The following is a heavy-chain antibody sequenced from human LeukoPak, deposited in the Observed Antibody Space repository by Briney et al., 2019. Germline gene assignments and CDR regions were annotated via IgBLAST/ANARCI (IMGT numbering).Heavy chain of an antibody. CDR2: IKQDGSEK. CDR3: ARICSSTSCYANDY. D-gene: IGHD2-2*01. CDR1: RFTFSSYS. Sequence: GGSLRLSCAASRFTFSSYSMNWVRRAPGKGLEWVANIKQDGSEKYYVDSVKGRFTISRDNAKNSLYLQMNSLRAEDTAVYYCARICSSTSCYANDYWGQGTLVTVSS. V-gene: IGHV3-7*01. J-gene: IGHJ4*02.